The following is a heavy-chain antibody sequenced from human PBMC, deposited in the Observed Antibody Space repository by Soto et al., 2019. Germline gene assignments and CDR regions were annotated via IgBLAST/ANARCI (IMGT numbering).Heavy chain of an antibody. CDR2: IYYSGST. J-gene: IGHJ4*02. CDR3: ATLWGQD. Sequence: QLQLQESGPGLVKPSETLSLTCTVSGGSISSSSYYWGWIRQPPGKGLEWIGRIYYSGSTYYNLSLMGRVTISVDTPKTQFSLKPSSVTAADTAVYYCATLWGQDWGQGTLVTVSS. D-gene: IGHD3-10*01. CDR1: GGSISSSSYY. V-gene: IGHV4-39*01.